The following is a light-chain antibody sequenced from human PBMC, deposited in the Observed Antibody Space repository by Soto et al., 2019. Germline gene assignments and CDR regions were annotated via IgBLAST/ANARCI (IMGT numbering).Light chain of an antibody. Sequence: QSALTQPASVSGSPGQSITISCTGTSSDVGGYNYVSWYQQHPGKAPKLMIYDVSNRPSVVSNRFSGSKSGNTASLTSSGLPAEDEADYYCSSYTSRSTLVFGGGTKLTVL. CDR2: DVS. CDR3: SSYTSRSTLV. J-gene: IGLJ2*01. V-gene: IGLV2-14*01. CDR1: SSDVGGYNY.